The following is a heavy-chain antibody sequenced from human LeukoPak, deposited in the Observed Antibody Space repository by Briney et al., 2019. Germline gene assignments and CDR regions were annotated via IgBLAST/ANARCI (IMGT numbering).Heavy chain of an antibody. Sequence: GGSLRLSCAASGFTFDDYAMHWVRQAPGKGLEWVSGISWNSGSIGYADSVKGRFTISRDNAKNSLYLQMNSLRAEGTALYYCAKDRGYDFWSGQYDYWGQGTLVTVSS. V-gene: IGHV3-9*01. D-gene: IGHD3-3*01. CDR1: GFTFDDYA. CDR3: AKDRGYDFWSGQYDY. CDR2: ISWNSGSI. J-gene: IGHJ4*02.